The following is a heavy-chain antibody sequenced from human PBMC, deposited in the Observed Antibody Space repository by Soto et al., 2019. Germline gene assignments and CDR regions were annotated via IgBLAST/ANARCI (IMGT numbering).Heavy chain of an antibody. J-gene: IGHJ6*02. D-gene: IGHD2-15*01. Sequence: ASVKVSCKASGYTFTGYDMHWVRQAPGQGLEWMGWINPDSGGTNYAQKFQGRVTMTRDTSINTAYMELSRLRSDDTAVYYCARRRSACSGGSCPGGMDVWGQGTTVTVSS. CDR3: ARRRSACSGGSCPGGMDV. CDR1: GYTFTGYD. V-gene: IGHV1-2*02. CDR2: INPDSGGT.